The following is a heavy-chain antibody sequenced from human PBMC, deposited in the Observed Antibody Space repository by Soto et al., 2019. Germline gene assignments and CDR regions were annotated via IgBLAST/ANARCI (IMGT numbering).Heavy chain of an antibody. CDR3: ASLWGAAGAFYYYYYGMDV. V-gene: IGHV4-39*01. D-gene: IGHD3-16*01. CDR1: GGSISSGGYY. CDR2: IYYSGST. J-gene: IGHJ6*02. Sequence: SETLSLTCTVSGGSISSGGYYWSWIRQHPGKGLEWIGYIYYSGSTYYNPSLKSRVTISVDTSKNQFSLKLSSVTAADTAVYYCASLWGAAGAFYYYYYGMDVWGQGTTVTVSS.